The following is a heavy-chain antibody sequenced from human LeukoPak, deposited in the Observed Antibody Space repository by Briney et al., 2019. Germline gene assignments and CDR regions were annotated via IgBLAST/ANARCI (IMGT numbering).Heavy chain of an antibody. CDR2: IYPGDSQT. Sequence: GESLKISCKGSGYNFYTYWIGWVHQMPGKGLEWMGIIYPGDSQTRYSPSFQGQVTISADKSISTAYLQWNSLKASDTAMYYCAKIWFGELAGIQHWGQGTLVTVSS. D-gene: IGHD3-10*01. J-gene: IGHJ1*01. CDR3: AKIWFGELAGIQH. CDR1: GYNFYTYW. V-gene: IGHV5-51*07.